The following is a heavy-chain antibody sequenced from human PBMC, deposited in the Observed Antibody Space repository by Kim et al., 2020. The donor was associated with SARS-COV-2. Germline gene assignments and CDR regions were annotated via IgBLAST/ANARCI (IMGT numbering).Heavy chain of an antibody. CDR3: ARGAGRSGSYLRYFDY. Sequence: KLQGRVTMTTDTSTSTAYMELRSLRSDDTAVYYCARGAGRSGSYLRYFDYWGQGTLVTVSS. J-gene: IGHJ4*02. V-gene: IGHV1-18*01. D-gene: IGHD1-26*01.